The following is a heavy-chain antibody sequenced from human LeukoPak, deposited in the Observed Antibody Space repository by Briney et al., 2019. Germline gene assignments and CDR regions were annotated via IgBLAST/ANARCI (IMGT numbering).Heavy chain of an antibody. J-gene: IGHJ4*02. CDR1: GFSLSTSGVR. CDR3: ARIFSVGFDY. CDR2: IDWDDDK. Sequence: KASGPALVKPTQTLPLSCTFSGFSLSTSGVRVSWIRQPPGKALEWLACIDWDDDKFYSTSLNTRLTISKDTSTHQVVLTMTNMDPVDPATYYCARIFSVGFDYWGQGTLVTVSS. D-gene: IGHD3-3*02. V-gene: IGHV2-70*04.